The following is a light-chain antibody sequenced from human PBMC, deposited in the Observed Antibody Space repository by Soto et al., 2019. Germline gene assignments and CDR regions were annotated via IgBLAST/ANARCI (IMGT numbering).Light chain of an antibody. J-gene: IGLJ2*01. CDR1: SGNFGSSY. CDR2: EDN. Sequence: NFMLIQPHSVSESPGKTVTISCASSSGNFGSSYVQWLQQRPGSAPTTVIFEDNRRPSGVPDRFSGSIDRSSNSASLTISGLKPEDEADYFCQSYDSTYVVFGGGTQLTVL. V-gene: IGLV6-57*02. CDR3: QSYDSTYVV.